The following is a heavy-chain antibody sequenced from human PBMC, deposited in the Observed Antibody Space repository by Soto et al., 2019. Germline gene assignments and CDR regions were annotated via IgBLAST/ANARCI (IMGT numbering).Heavy chain of an antibody. V-gene: IGHV1-3*01. J-gene: IGHJ4*02. D-gene: IGHD3-22*01. CDR3: ARGDGYYYFDY. Sequence: QVQPVQSGAEVKKPGASVKVSCNASGYTFTSYAMHWVRQAPGKRLERMGWINAGNGNTKYSQKFQGRVTITRDTYASTAYMELSSLRSEDTAVYYCARGDGYYYFDYWGQGTMVTVSS. CDR2: INAGNGNT. CDR1: GYTFTSYA.